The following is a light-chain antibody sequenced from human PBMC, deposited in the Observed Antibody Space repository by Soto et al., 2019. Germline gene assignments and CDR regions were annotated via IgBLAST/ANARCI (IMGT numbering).Light chain of an antibody. CDR1: SSDVGAYDF. Sequence: QSALTQPASVSGSPGQSITISCTGTSSDVGAYDFVSWYQQNPGKAPKLIISEVSDRPSGVSNRFSGSKSGNTASLTISGLQAEDEADCFCSSYTTSNSLWVFGGGTK. CDR2: EVS. J-gene: IGLJ3*02. CDR3: SSYTTSNSLWV. V-gene: IGLV2-14*01.